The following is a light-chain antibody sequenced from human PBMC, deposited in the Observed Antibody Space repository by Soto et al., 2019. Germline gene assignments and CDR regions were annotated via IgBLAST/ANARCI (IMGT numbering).Light chain of an antibody. V-gene: IGKV3-20*01. Sequence: EIVLTQSPGTLSLSPGDTATLSCRASQSVSSSYLAWYQQKPGQAPRLLIYVASIRATGIPDRFSGSGSGTDYTLTINRLEHEDFVVYYCQQYGSSPRTFGQGTKVENK. CDR1: QSVSSSY. CDR3: QQYGSSPRT. J-gene: IGKJ1*01. CDR2: VAS.